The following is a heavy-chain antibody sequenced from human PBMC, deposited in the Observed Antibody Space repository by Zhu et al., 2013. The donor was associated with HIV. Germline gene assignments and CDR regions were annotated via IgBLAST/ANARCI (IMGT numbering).Heavy chain of an antibody. Sequence: VQSGVEVKKPGASVRVSCKASGYIFTTYGISWVRQAPGQGLEWMGWIIPIFDIANYAQKFQGRVTITADESTNTAYMAVSSLRSEDTAVYYCARVVAKTLNRAYYYMDVWGTGTTVTVS. CDR1: GYIFTTYG. CDR2: IIPIFDIA. D-gene: IGHD3-10*01. CDR3: ARVVAKTLNRAYYYMDV. J-gene: IGHJ6*03. V-gene: IGHV1-69*13.